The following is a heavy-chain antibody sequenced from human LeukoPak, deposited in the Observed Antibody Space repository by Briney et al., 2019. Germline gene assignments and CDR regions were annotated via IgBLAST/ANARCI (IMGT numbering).Heavy chain of an antibody. J-gene: IGHJ4*02. V-gene: IGHV3-64D*06. Sequence: GESLKISCSASGFSFSTYAMHWVRQAPGKGLEYVSGIISNGGSTYYADSVKGRFTSSRDNSKNTVYLQMSSLRAEDTAVYYCVKVLSGYYYYLDSWGQGTLVTVSS. D-gene: IGHD1-26*01. CDR1: GFSFSTYA. CDR2: IISNGGST. CDR3: VKVLSGYYYYLDS.